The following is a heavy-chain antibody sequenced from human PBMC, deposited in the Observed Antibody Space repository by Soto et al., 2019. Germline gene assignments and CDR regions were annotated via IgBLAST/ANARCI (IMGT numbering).Heavy chain of an antibody. CDR3: AADRGITIFGVVSYYGMDV. CDR1: GFTFTSSA. CDR2: IVVGSGNT. V-gene: IGHV1-58*01. Sequence: SVKVSCKASGFTFTSSAVQWVRQARGQRLEWIGWIVVGSGNTNYAQKFQERVTITRDMSTSTAYMELSSLRSEDTAVYYCAADRGITIFGVVSYYGMDVWGQGTTVTVSS. J-gene: IGHJ6*02. D-gene: IGHD3-3*01.